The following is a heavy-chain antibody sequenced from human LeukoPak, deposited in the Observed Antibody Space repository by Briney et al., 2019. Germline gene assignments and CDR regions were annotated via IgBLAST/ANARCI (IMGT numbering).Heavy chain of an antibody. Sequence: QPGGSLRLSCAASGFTFSSYWMSWVGQAPGKGLEWVASIKEDGREKYYVDSVKGRFTISRDNAKNSLYLQMNSLRAEDTAVYYCARDRGWTAADRRTTYFDYWGQGTLVTVSS. CDR3: ARDRGWTAADRRTTYFDY. CDR1: GFTFSSYW. J-gene: IGHJ4*02. V-gene: IGHV3-7*01. D-gene: IGHD6-13*01. CDR2: IKEDGREK.